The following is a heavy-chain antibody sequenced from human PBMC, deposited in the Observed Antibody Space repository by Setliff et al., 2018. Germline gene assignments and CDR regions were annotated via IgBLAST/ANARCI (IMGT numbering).Heavy chain of an antibody. Sequence: LKISCAASGFTFDDYAMHWVRQAPGKGLEWVSGISWNSGSIGYADSVKGRFTISRDNAKNSLYLQMNSLRAEDTGVYYCARDHGVVPGVDYMDVWGKGTTVTVSS. CDR1: GFTFDDYA. V-gene: IGHV3-9*01. CDR2: ISWNSGSI. CDR3: ARDHGVVPGVDYMDV. J-gene: IGHJ6*03. D-gene: IGHD2-15*01.